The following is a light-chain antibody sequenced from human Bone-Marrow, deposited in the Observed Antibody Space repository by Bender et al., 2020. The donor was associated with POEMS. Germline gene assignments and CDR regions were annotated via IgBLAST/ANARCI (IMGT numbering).Light chain of an antibody. CDR3: SSYSGFTSDVI. V-gene: IGLV2-23*02. CDR2: DVD. CDR1: GSDVGGYNL. Sequence: SALTQPASVSGSPGQSITISCTGTGSDVGGYNLISWYQQYLGKAPKIIMYDVDKRPSGVSHRFSGSKSGNTASLTISGLQAEDEADYFCSSYSGFTSDVIFGGGTKLSVL. J-gene: IGLJ2*01.